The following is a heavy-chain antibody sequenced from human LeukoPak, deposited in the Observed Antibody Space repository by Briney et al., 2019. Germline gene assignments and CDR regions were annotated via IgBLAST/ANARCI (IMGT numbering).Heavy chain of an antibody. V-gene: IGHV1-8*03. D-gene: IGHD3-10*01. CDR1: GYTFTNYD. CDR2: MNPNSGNT. Sequence: GASVKVSCKASGYTFTNYDINWGRQATGQGLEWMGWMNPNSGNTGYAQKLQGRVTFTRDTSISTAYMELSSLRSEDTAVYYCARGLGSFGLVPGADYWGQGTLVTVSS. J-gene: IGHJ4*02. CDR3: ARGLGSFGLVPGADY.